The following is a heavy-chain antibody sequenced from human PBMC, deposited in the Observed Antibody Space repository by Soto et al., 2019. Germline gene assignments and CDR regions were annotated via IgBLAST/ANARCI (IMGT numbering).Heavy chain of an antibody. D-gene: IGHD6-19*01. Sequence: HPGGSLRLSCAASGFTFSTYSMNWVRQAPGKGLEWVGRTRNKANSYTTEYAASVKGRFTISRDGSDNSLHLQMNSLKTEDTAVYYCALYISGGPYYWGQGTLVTVSS. CDR3: ALYISGGPYY. V-gene: IGHV3-72*01. CDR1: GFTFSTYS. J-gene: IGHJ4*02. CDR2: TRNKANSYTT.